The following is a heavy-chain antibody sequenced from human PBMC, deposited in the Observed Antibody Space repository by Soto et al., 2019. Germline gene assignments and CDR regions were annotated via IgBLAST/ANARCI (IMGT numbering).Heavy chain of an antibody. D-gene: IGHD3-10*01. CDR2: IYYSGST. CDR1: GGSISSYY. CDR3: ARGVPVSSGVQVFDP. Sequence: PSETLSLTCTVSGGSISSYYWSWIRQPPGKGLEWIGYIYYSGSTNYNPSLKSRVTISVDTSKNQSSLKLSSVTAADTAVYYCARGVPVSSGVQVFDPWGQGTLVTVSS. V-gene: IGHV4-59*01. J-gene: IGHJ5*02.